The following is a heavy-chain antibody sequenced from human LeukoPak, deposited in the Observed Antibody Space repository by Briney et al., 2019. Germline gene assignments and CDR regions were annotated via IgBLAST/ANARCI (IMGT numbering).Heavy chain of an antibody. CDR1: GFTVSSNY. CDR3: ARDSGYGGNVNCFDP. V-gene: IGHV3-53*01. Sequence: GGSLRLSCAASGFTVSSNYMSWVRQAPGKGLEWVSVIYSGGSTYYADSVKGRFTTSRDNSKNTLYLQMNSLRAEDTAVYYCARDSGYGGNVNCFDPWGQRTLDTVSS. CDR2: IYSGGST. D-gene: IGHD4-23*01. J-gene: IGHJ5*02.